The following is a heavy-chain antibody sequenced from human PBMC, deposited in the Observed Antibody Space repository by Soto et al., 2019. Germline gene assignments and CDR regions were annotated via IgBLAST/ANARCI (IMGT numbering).Heavy chain of an antibody. J-gene: IGHJ5*02. V-gene: IGHV3-11*01. Sequence: PGGSLRLSCAASGFTFSDYYMSWIRQAPGKGLEWVSYISSSGSTIYYADSVKGRFTISRDNAKNSLYLQMNSLRAEDTAVYYCAGSIQLWLRSSWFDPWGQGTLVTVSS. CDR3: AGSIQLWLRSSWFDP. CDR2: ISSSGSTI. D-gene: IGHD5-18*01. CDR1: GFTFSDYY.